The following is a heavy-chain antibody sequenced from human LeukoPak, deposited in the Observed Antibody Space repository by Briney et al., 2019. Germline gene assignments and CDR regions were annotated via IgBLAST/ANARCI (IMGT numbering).Heavy chain of an antibody. J-gene: IGHJ4*02. D-gene: IGHD3-10*01. V-gene: IGHV3-33*01. CDR2: IWYDGSNK. CDR3: ARDMRIYYGSGSQGFDY. Sequence: PGGSLRLSCAASGFTFSSYGMHWVRQAPGKGLEWVAVIWYDGSNKYYADSVKGRFTISRDNSKNTLYLQMNSLRAEDTAVYYCARDMRIYYGSGSQGFDYWGQGTLVTVSS. CDR1: GFTFSSYG.